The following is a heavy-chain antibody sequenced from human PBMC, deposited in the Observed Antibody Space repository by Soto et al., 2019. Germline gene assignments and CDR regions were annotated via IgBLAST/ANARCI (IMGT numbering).Heavy chain of an antibody. CDR3: AKTPPDSSGYYLLFDY. D-gene: IGHD3-22*01. CDR1: GFTFSSYA. Sequence: HPGGSLRLSCAASGFTFSSYAMSWVRQAPGKGLEWVSAISGSGGSTYYADSVKGRFTISRDNSKNTLYLQMNSLRAEDTAVYYCAKTPPDSSGYYLLFDYWGQGTLVTVSS. V-gene: IGHV3-23*01. J-gene: IGHJ4*02. CDR2: ISGSGGST.